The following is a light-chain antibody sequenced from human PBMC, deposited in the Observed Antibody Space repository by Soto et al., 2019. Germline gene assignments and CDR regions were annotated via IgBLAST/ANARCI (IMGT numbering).Light chain of an antibody. CDR2: GAS. Sequence: EIVLTQSPGTLSLSPGERATLSCRASQSVSNNYLAWYQQKPGQAPRLLIYGASNRATGIQDRLSGSGSGTDFNPTISRLEPEDFAVYYCQKYGSSGTLGQGTKVDIK. J-gene: IGKJ1*01. CDR3: QKYGSSGT. V-gene: IGKV3-20*01. CDR1: QSVSNNY.